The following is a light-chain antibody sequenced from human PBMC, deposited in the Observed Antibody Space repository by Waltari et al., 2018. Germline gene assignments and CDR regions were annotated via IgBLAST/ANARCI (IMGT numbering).Light chain of an antibody. V-gene: IGKV1-5*01. CDR1: QSISTW. J-gene: IGKJ4*01. CDR3: QQYNSWPLT. CDR2: GAS. Sequence: DIQMTQSPSTLSASVGDSVTITCRARQSISTWLAWYQHKPGKAPKLLIYGASTRAAGIPARFSGSGSGADFTLTISSLQSEDFALYYCQQYNSWPLTFGGGTKVEIK.